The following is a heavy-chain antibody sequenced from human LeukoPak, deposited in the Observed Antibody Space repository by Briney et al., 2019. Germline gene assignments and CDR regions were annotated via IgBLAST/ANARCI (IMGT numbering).Heavy chain of an antibody. CDR2: ISSSSSYI. CDR3: AREATIHDAFDI. D-gene: IGHD5-12*01. V-gene: IGHV3-21*01. CDR1: GFTFSSYS. J-gene: IGHJ3*02. Sequence: GGSLRLSCAASGFTFSSYSMNWVRQAPGKGLEWVSSISSSSSYIYYADSVKGRFTISRDNAKNSLYLQMNSLRAEVTAVYYCAREATIHDAFDIWGQGTMVTVSS.